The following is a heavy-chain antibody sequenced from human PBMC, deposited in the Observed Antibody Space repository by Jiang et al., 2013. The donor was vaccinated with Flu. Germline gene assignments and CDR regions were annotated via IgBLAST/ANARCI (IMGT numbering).Heavy chain of an antibody. Sequence: GPGLVKPSQTLSLTCTVSGGSISSGSYYWSWIRQPAGKGLEWIGRIYTSGSTNYNPSLKSRVTISVDTSKNQFSLKLSSVTAADTAVYYCARGFSSSWPFDYWGQGTLGHRL. J-gene: IGHJ4*02. D-gene: IGHD6-13*01. CDR1: GGSISSGSYY. CDR3: ARGFSSSWPFDY. V-gene: IGHV4-61*02. CDR2: IYTSGST.